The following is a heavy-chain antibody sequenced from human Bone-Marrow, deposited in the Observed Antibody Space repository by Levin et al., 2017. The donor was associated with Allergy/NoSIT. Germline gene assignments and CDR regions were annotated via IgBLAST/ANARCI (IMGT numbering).Heavy chain of an antibody. D-gene: IGHD3-9*01. Sequence: GGSLRLSCAASGFSFTTYSMHWVRQAPGRGLESVAFISYDGNTIFYADSVKGQFTISRDTSKSTLYLQMNSLRTDDTAVYYCARDLSAYAFDYWGQGTLVTVSS. J-gene: IGHJ4*02. V-gene: IGHV3-30-3*01. CDR2: ISYDGNTI. CDR3: ARDLSAYAFDY. CDR1: GFSFTTYS.